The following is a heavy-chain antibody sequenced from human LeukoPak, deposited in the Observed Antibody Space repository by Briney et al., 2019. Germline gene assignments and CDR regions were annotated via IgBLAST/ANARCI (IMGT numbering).Heavy chain of an antibody. CDR1: EFTFRNYW. D-gene: IGHD3-22*01. J-gene: IGHJ4*02. V-gene: IGHV3-7*01. CDR2: IDQHGSAD. Sequence: PGGSLRLSCAASEFTFRNYWMYWVRQAPGKGLEWVANIDQHGSADYYLDSVRGRFTISRDNSKNTLYLQMNSLRAEDTAVYYYAKDPGVHSSGYYVAYYFDYWGRGTLVTVSS. CDR3: AKDPGVHSSGYYVAYYFDY.